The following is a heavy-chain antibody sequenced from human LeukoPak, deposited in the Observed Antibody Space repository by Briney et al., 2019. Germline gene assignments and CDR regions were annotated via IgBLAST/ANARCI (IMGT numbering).Heavy chain of an antibody. Sequence: GGSLRLSCAASGFTFSSYSMNWVHQAPGKGLEWVSSISSSSSYIYYADSVKGRFTISRDNAKNSLYLQMNSLRAEDTAVYYCARDALGSYDYWGQGTLVTVSS. CDR1: GFTFSSYS. J-gene: IGHJ4*02. CDR3: ARDALGSYDY. V-gene: IGHV3-21*04. CDR2: ISSSSSYI. D-gene: IGHD3-10*01.